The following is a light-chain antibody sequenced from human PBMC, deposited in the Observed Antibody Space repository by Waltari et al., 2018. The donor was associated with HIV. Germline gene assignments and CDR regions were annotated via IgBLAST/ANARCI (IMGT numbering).Light chain of an antibody. J-gene: IGLJ2*01. Sequence: QSALTQPASVSGSPAQSITISCTGTSNDIGGYNFVSWYQHHPGKAPKLMISDVSKRPSGVSDRFSGSKSGNTASLTISGLQAEDEADYYCSSYTSSNTLIFGGGTRLTVL. V-gene: IGLV2-14*03. CDR2: DVS. CDR3: SSYTSSNTLI. CDR1: SNDIGGYNF.